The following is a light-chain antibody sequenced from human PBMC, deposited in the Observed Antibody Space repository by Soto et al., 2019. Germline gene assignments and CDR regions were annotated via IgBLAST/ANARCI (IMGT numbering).Light chain of an antibody. J-gene: IGKJ1*01. CDR1: HNISSW. CDR3: QQYNSYSRT. V-gene: IGKV1-5*03. Sequence: DIPMTQSPPTLSTSLGESANIXQRASHNISSWLAWYQQKPGKAPKLLIYKASSLESGVPSRFSGSGSGTEFTLTISSLQPDDFATYYCQQYNSYSRTFGQGTKVDIK. CDR2: KAS.